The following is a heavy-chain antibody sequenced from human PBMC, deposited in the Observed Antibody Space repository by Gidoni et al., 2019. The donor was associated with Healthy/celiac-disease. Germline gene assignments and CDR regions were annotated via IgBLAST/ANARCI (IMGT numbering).Heavy chain of an antibody. CDR2: IIPILGIA. V-gene: IGHV1-69*08. J-gene: IGHJ4*02. CDR1: GGTFSSYT. Sequence: QVQLVQSGAEVKKPGSSVKVSCKASGGTFSSYTIRWVLQAPGQGLEWMGRIIPILGIANYAQKFQGRVTITADKATSTAYMELSSLRSEDTAVYYCARDQRGYSYGYADYWGQGTLVTVSS. CDR3: ARDQRGYSYGYADY. D-gene: IGHD5-18*01.